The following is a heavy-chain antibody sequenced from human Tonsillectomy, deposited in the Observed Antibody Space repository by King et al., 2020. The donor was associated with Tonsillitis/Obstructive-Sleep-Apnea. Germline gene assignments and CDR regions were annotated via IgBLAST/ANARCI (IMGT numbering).Heavy chain of an antibody. CDR1: EYTFTGYY. CDR2: INPNSGGT. V-gene: IGHV1-2*06. Sequence: VQLVESETEVKKPGASVKFSCKASEYTFTGYYIHWVRQAPGQGLEWMGRINPNSGGTNYAQKFQGRVTMTRDTSISTAYMELSRLKTDDTAVYYCARDSSSSNSCYQGYWGQGTLVTVSS. J-gene: IGHJ4*02. D-gene: IGHD2-2*01. CDR3: ARDSSSSNSCYQGY.